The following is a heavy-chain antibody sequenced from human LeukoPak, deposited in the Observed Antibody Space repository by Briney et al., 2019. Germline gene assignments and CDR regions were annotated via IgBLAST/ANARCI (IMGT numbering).Heavy chain of an antibody. J-gene: IGHJ4*02. Sequence: GGSLRLSCEASGLTFSSYGMSWVRQAPGKGLQWVSAITGGGGTTYYADSVKGRFTISRDNSKNMLYLQMNSLRAEETAVYYCAKMQDYFDYWGQGTLVPVSS. CDR2: ITGGGGTT. V-gene: IGHV3-23*01. CDR1: GLTFSSYG. CDR3: AKMQDYFDY.